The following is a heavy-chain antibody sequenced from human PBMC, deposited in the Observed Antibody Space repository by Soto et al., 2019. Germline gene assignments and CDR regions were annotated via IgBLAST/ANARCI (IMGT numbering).Heavy chain of an antibody. CDR3: ASISSGYYRNSYYYGMDV. V-gene: IGHV1-69*01. CDR1: GGTFSSYA. Sequence: QVQLVQSGAEVKKPGSSVKVSCKASGGTFSSYAISWVRQAPGQGLEWMGGIIPIFGTANYAQKFQGRVTITADESTSTAYMELSSLRSEDTAVYYCASISSGYYRNSYYYGMDVWGQGTTVTVSS. D-gene: IGHD3-22*01. CDR2: IIPIFGTA. J-gene: IGHJ6*02.